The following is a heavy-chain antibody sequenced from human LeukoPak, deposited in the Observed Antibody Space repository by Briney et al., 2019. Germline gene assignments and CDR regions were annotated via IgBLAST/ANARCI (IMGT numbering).Heavy chain of an antibody. J-gene: IGHJ6*03. V-gene: IGHV1-46*03. CDR3: ARDWLHYSGSNYYYMDV. Sequence: ASVKVSCKASGYTFFSYHMHWVRQAPGQGLEWMGIINPSGGSTTYAQKFQGRVTMTRDTSTSTVYMELSSLRSEDTAVYYCARDWLHYSGSNYYYMDVWGKGTTVTVSS. CDR2: INPSGGST. CDR1: GYTFFSYH. D-gene: IGHD3-10*01.